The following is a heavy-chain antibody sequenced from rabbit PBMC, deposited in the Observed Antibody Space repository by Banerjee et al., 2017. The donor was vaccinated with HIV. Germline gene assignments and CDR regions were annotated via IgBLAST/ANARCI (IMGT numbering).Heavy chain of an antibody. V-gene: IGHV1S43*01. Sequence: SGIDFSSYFYICWVRQAPGKGLDLIACIYTSSGSTWYVSWVNGRFTISRSTSLNTVDLKMTSLTAADTATYFCARDLAGVTGWNFNLWGPGTLVTVS. J-gene: IGHJ4*01. CDR2: IYTSSGST. CDR1: GIDFSSYFY. D-gene: IGHD4-1*01. CDR3: ARDLAGVTGWNFNL.